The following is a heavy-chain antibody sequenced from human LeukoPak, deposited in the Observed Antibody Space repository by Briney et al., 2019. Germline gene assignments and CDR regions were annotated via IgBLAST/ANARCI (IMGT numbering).Heavy chain of an antibody. CDR1: GYTLTSYY. CDR2: INPSGGST. D-gene: IGHD4-17*01. J-gene: IGHJ4*02. V-gene: IGHV1-46*01. Sequence: ASVKVSCKASGYTLTSYYMHWVRQAPGQGLEWTGIINPSGGSTSYAQKFQGRVTMTRDTSTSTVYMELSSLRSEDTAVYYRATRGTVTTDDFDYWGQGTLVTVSS. CDR3: ATRGTVTTDDFDY.